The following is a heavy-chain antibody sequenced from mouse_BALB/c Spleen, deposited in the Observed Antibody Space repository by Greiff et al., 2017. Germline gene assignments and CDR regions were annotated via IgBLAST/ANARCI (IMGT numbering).Heavy chain of an antibody. CDR1: GFTFSSYA. CDR2: ISSGGSYT. V-gene: IGHV5-6-4*01. Sequence: EVQVVESGGGLVKPGGSLKLSYAASGFTFSSYAMSWVRQSPEKRLEWVAEISSGGSYTYYPDSVKGRFTISRDNAKNTLYLQMSSLKSEDTAMYYCTRDGNYELAYWGQGTLVTVSA. J-gene: IGHJ3*01. D-gene: IGHD2-1*01. CDR3: TRDGNYELAY.